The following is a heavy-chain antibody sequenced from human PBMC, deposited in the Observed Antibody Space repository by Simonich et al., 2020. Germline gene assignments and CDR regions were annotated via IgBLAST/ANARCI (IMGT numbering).Heavy chain of an antibody. Sequence: QVQLQESGPGLVKPSETLSLTCTVSGGSISSYYWSWIRQPPGKGLEWIGYIYYSGSTNYNPSLKSRVTKSVDTSKTQFSLKLSSVTAADTAVYYCARSLGYYYYYYGMDVWGQGTTVTVSS. CDR1: GGSISSYY. V-gene: IGHV4-59*08. CDR3: ARSLGYYYYYYGMDV. D-gene: IGHD1-26*01. J-gene: IGHJ6*02. CDR2: IYYSGST.